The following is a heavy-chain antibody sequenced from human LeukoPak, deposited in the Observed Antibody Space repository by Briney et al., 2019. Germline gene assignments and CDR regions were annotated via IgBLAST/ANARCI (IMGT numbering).Heavy chain of an antibody. J-gene: IGHJ4*02. Sequence: GGSLRLSCAASGFTFSSYAMSWVRQAPGKGLEWVSATSSSDAGTYYADSVRGRFTISRDNSKNTLYLQMNSLRVEDAAVYYCARAPVTSCRGAYCYPFDYWGQGTLVTVSS. CDR2: TSSSDAGT. V-gene: IGHV3-23*01. CDR3: ARAPVTSCRGAYCYPFDY. D-gene: IGHD2-21*01. CDR1: GFTFSSYA.